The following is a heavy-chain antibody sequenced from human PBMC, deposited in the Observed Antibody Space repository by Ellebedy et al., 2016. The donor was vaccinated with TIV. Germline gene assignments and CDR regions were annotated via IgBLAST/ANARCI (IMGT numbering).Heavy chain of an antibody. D-gene: IGHD5-18*01. V-gene: IGHV1-18*01. CDR3: VRGHDMDAEGLIY. Sequence: ASVKVSCKASGYTFSYYGINWVRQARGQGLEWMGWTSPYSGETHYAQQFQGRVTMTTDTSTSTAYMEVRNLRSDDTAVYYCVRGHDMDAEGLIYWGQGTLVTVSS. CDR2: TSPYSGET. CDR1: GYTFSYYG. J-gene: IGHJ4*02.